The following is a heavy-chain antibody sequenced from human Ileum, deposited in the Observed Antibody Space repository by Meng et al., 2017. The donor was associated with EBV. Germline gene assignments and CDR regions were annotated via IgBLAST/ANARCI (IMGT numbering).Heavy chain of an antibody. CDR3: ARGSYSFDS. Sequence: VNLRQLVPGLVKPPQTLSLICALSGDSVPSNRAAWNWSRQSPSRGLEWLGRAYYRSKWYHDYAESVKSRISIDPDTSKNQFSLQLRSVTPEDSAVYYCARGSYSFDSWGQRTLVTVSS. J-gene: IGHJ4*02. CDR2: AYYRSKWYH. CDR1: GDSVPSNRAA. V-gene: IGHV6-1*01. D-gene: IGHD1-26*01.